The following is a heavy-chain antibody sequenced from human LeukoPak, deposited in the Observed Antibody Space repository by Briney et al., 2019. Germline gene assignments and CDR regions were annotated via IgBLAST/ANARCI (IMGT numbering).Heavy chain of an antibody. Sequence: GGSLRLSCAASGFTFSSYEMNWVRQAPGKGLEWVSSISSSSSYIYYADSVKGRFTISRDNAKNSLYLQMNSLRAEDTAVYYCARGSYGSGSYSYYFDYWGQGTLVTVSS. CDR3: ARGSYGSGSYSYYFDY. V-gene: IGHV3-21*01. J-gene: IGHJ4*02. CDR2: ISSSSSYI. D-gene: IGHD3-10*01. CDR1: GFTFSSYE.